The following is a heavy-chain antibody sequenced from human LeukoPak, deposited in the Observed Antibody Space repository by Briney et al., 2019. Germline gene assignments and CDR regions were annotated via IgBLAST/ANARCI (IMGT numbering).Heavy chain of an antibody. V-gene: IGHV1-69*01. CDR1: GGTFSNYA. CDR2: IIPIFGTV. D-gene: IGHD4-23*01. Sequence: EASVKVSCKASGGTFSNYAISWVRQAPGQGLEWMGGIIPIFGTVNNAQKFQGRVTTTADESTSTAYMELSSLRSEDTAIYYCASTMKTTVVTFLFDYGGQGTLVTVSS. CDR3: ASTMKTTVVTFLFDY. J-gene: IGHJ4*02.